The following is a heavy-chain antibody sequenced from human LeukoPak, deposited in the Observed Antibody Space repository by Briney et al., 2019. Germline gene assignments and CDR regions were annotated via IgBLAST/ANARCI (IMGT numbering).Heavy chain of an antibody. J-gene: IGHJ5*02. V-gene: IGHV1-2*02. Sequence: ASVKVSCKASGYTFTGYYMHWVRQAPGQGLEWMGWINPNSGGTNYAQKFQGRVTMTRDTSISTAYMELSRLRSDDTAVYYCARDLSRIGDGPRNWFDPWGQGTLVTVSS. D-gene: IGHD5-24*01. CDR3: ARDLSRIGDGPRNWFDP. CDR2: INPNSGGT. CDR1: GYTFTGYY.